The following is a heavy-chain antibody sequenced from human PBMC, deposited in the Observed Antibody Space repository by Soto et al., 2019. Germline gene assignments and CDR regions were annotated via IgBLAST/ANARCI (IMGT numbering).Heavy chain of an antibody. V-gene: IGHV3-30-3*01. CDR1: GFTFSSYA. CDR2: ISYDGSNK. J-gene: IGHJ6*02. D-gene: IGHD3-16*01. CDR3: ARGGRYYYYGMDV. Sequence: QVQLVESGGGVVQPGRSLRLSCAASGFTFSSYAMHWVRQAPGKGLEWVAVISYDGSNKYYADSVKGRFTISRDNSKNTLYLQMNSLRAEDTAVYYCARGGRYYYYGMDVWGQGTTVIVSS.